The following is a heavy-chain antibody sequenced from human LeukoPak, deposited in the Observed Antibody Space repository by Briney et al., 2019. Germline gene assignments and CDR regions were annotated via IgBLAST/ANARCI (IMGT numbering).Heavy chain of an antibody. V-gene: IGHV4-4*07. J-gene: IGHJ4*02. D-gene: IGHD6-19*01. CDR2: IYGSGST. CDR3: AKDHGVLAVASLDY. Sequence: PSETLSLTCTVSGVSISSYYWSWIRQPAGKRLEWIGRIYGSGSTDYNPSLKSRVTMSMDTSKNQFSLKLTSVTAADTAVYYCAKDHGVLAVASLDYWGQGTLVTVSS. CDR1: GVSISSYY.